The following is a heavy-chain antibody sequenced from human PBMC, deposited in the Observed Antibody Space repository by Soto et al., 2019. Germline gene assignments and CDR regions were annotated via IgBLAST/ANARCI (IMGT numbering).Heavy chain of an antibody. CDR2: ISAYNGNT. D-gene: IGHD2-15*01. J-gene: IGHJ4*02. Sequence: QVQLVQSGAEVKKPGASVKVSCKASGYTFTSYGISWVRQAPGQGLEWMGWISAYNGNTNYAQKFQGRVTMTTDTSTSTAYMELRSLRSDDTAVYYCARDWDIVVVVAATGLDYWGQGTLVTVSS. V-gene: IGHV1-18*01. CDR3: ARDWDIVVVVAATGLDY. CDR1: GYTFTSYG.